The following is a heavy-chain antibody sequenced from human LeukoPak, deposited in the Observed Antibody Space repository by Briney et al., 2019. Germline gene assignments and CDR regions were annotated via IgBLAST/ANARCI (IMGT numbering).Heavy chain of an antibody. CDR3: ARVVQSTGSSGFYLPEYFQH. V-gene: IGHV4-39*07. D-gene: IGHD3-22*01. Sequence: PSETLSLTCTVSGGSMSINNYYWAWIRQPPGKGLEWIGSIYYTGTTYYNPSLKNRVTISVDTSKNQFSLRLRSVTAADTAVYYCARVVQSTGSSGFYLPEYFQHWGQGTLVTVSS. CDR2: IYYTGTT. J-gene: IGHJ1*01. CDR1: GGSMSINNYY.